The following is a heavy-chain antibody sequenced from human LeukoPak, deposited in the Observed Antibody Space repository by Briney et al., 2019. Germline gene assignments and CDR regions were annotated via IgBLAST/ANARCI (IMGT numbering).Heavy chain of an antibody. D-gene: IGHD1-26*01. CDR2: ISAYNGNT. J-gene: IGHJ4*02. CDR3: ARDRIVGAKTLTHFDY. Sequence: ASVKVSCKASGYTFTSYGISWVRQAPGQGLEWMGWISAYNGNTNYAQKLQGRVTMTTDTSTSTAYMELRSLRSDDTAVYYCARDRIVGAKTLTHFDYWGQGTLVTVSS. V-gene: IGHV1-18*01. CDR1: GYTFTSYG.